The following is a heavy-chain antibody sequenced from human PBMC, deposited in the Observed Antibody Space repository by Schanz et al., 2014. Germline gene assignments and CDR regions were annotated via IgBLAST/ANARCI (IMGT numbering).Heavy chain of an antibody. V-gene: IGHV3-66*01. D-gene: IGHD2-21*01. J-gene: IGHJ3*02. Sequence: EAHLVESGGGLVKPGGSLTLSCAASRFTVTNAWMSWVRQAPGKGLEWVSGFDAHDGRAYYADSAKGRFTISRDNSRNTLYLQMNSLRAEDTAVYYCARDGYSVVVISPTESFDIWGQGTMVTVSP. CDR3: ARDGYSVVVISPTESFDI. CDR1: RFTVTNAW. CDR2: FDAHDGRA.